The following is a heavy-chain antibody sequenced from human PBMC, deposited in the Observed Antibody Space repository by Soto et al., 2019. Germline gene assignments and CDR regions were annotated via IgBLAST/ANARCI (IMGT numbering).Heavy chain of an antibody. D-gene: IGHD3-3*01. CDR1: GYTFTSYG. J-gene: IGHJ5*02. V-gene: IGHV1-18*04. CDR2: ISAYSGNT. CDR3: ARDRMDDFWSGYYNGGGWFDP. Sequence: ASVKVSCKASGYTFTSYGISWVRQAPGQGLEWMGWISAYSGNTNYAQKLQGRVTMTTDTSTSTAYMELRSLRSDDTAVYYCARDRMDDFWSGYYNGGGWFDPWGQGTLVTVSS.